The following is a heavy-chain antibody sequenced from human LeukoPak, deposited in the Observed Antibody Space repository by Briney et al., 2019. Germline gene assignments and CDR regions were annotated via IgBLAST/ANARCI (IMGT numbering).Heavy chain of an antibody. J-gene: IGHJ5*02. V-gene: IGHV1-18*01. CDR2: ISAYNGNT. CDR1: GYTFTSYG. D-gene: IGHD6-13*01. CDR3: AREAGYSSSWYGNWFDP. Sequence: GASVTVSCKASGYTFTSYGISWVRQAPGQGLEWMGWISAYNGNTNYAQKLQGRVTMTTDTSTSTAYMELRSLRSDDTAVYYCAREAGYSSSWYGNWFDPWGQGTLVTVSS.